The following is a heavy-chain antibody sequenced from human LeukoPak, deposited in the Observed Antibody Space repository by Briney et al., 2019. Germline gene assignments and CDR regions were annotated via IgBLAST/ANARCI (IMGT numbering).Heavy chain of an antibody. CDR1: GYTFTSYG. CDR2: ISAYNGNT. D-gene: IGHD3-10*01. Sequence: ASVKVSCKASGYTFTSYGISWVRQAPGQGLEWMGWISAYNGNTNYAQKLQGRVTMTTDTSTSTAYMELRSLRSDDTAVYYCASAVYFGDLIVFDTWGQGTLVTVSS. V-gene: IGHV1-18*01. J-gene: IGHJ5*02. CDR3: ASAVYFGDLIVFDT.